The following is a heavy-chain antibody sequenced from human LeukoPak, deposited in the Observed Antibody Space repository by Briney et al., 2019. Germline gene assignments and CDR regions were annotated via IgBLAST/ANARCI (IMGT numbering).Heavy chain of an antibody. CDR3: ARVRGFGAARNWFDP. CDR1: GGSISSSNW. CDR2: IYHSGST. V-gene: IGHV4-4*02. Sequence: SETLSLTCSVSGGSISSSNWWSWVRQPPGKGLEWIGEIYHSGSTNYNPSLKSRVTISVDKSKNQFSLKLSSVTAADTAVYYCARVRGFGAARNWFDPWGQGTLVTVSS. D-gene: IGHD3-10*01. J-gene: IGHJ5*02.